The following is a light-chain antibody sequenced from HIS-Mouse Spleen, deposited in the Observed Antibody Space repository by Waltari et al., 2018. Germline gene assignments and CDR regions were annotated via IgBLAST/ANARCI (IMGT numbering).Light chain of an antibody. J-gene: IGLJ3*02. CDR2: EGS. CDR1: SSDVGSYNL. CDR3: CSYAGSSTFGV. Sequence: QSALTQPASVSGSPGQSITISCPGTSSDVGSYNLVSRYQQHPGKAPKLMIYEGSKRPSGVSNRFSGSKSGNTASLTISGLQAEDEADYYCCSYAGSSTFGVFGGGTKLTVL. V-gene: IGLV2-23*03.